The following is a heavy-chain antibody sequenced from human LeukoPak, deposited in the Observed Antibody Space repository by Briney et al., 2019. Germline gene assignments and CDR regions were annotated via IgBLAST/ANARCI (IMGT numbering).Heavy chain of an antibody. CDR1: GGSISSGGHY. Sequence: SETLSLTCTVSGGSISSGGHYWSWIRQHPGKGLEWIGYVYYSGSTFYNPSLKSRVTMSVDTSKNQFSLNLNSVTAADTAVYYCARDSGFGSGSYYFDYWGQGTLVTVSS. J-gene: IGHJ4*02. V-gene: IGHV4-31*03. CDR3: ARDSGFGSGSYYFDY. D-gene: IGHD3-10*01. CDR2: VYYSGST.